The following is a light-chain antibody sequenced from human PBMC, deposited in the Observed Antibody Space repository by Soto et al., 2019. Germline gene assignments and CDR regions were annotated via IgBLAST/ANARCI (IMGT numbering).Light chain of an antibody. CDR1: QSVSSY. CDR2: DAS. V-gene: IGKV3-11*01. Sequence: EIVLTQSPATLSLSPGEGATLSCRASQSVSSYLAWYQQKPGQAPRLLIYDASNRATGIPARFSGSGSGTDFTLIISSLEPEDFAVFYCQQRSNWPVTFGLGTKVEV. J-gene: IGKJ1*01. CDR3: QQRSNWPVT.